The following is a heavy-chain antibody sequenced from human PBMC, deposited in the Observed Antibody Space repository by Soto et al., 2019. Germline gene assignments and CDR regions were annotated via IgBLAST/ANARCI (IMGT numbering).Heavy chain of an antibody. CDR3: TRHEEARRAVFYGMDV. D-gene: IGHD6-19*01. V-gene: IGHV3-73*02. CDR2: IRGKNNNYAT. CDR1: GFTFSVSD. J-gene: IGHJ6*02. Sequence: ERQLVQSGGGVVQPGGSLKLSCAAFGFTFSVSDMHWVRQASGKGLEWVGRIRGKNNNYATTYAASMTGRFIISRDDSDNTAFLQMSSLKTEYTAIYYCTRHEEARRAVFYGMDVWGQGTXVXXSS.